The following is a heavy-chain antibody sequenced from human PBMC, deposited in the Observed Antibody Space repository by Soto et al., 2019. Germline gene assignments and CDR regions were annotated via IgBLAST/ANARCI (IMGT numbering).Heavy chain of an antibody. CDR3: ARYLAGLDY. J-gene: IGHJ4*02. CDR1: GYALSSGYY. D-gene: IGHD6-19*01. CDR2: IYHSGST. Sequence: SVTLSLTCTVSGYALSSGYYWGWIRQPPGKGLEWIGSIYHSGSTYYNPSLKSRVTISVDTSKNQFSLKLSSVTAADTAVYYCARYLAGLDYWGQGTRVTVSA. V-gene: IGHV4-38-2*02.